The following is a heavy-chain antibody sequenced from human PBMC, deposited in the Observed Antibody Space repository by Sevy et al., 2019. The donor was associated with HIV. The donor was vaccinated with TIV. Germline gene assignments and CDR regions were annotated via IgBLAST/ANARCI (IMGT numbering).Heavy chain of an antibody. CDR1: GGSISSDSFL. V-gene: IGHV4-39*01. J-gene: IGHJ6*02. D-gene: IGHD3-3*02. CDR2: ISYSGST. Sequence: SETLSLTCTVSGGSISSDSFLWGWIRQPPGEGLSWIGSISYSGSTYYDPSLKSRITVDVDTSKKQFSLELRSVTAADTAMYYCVRHLHFYGIDVWGPGTTVTVSS. CDR3: VRHLHFYGIDV.